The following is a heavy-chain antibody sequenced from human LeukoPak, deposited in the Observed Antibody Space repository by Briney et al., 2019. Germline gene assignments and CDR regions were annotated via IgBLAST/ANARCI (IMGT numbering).Heavy chain of an antibody. CDR2: IYHSGST. CDR3: ARTEQAATD. J-gene: IGHJ4*02. D-gene: IGHD6-13*01. Sequence: SETLSLTCSVSGGSISSSSYYWGRIRQPPGKGLEWIGEIYHSGSTNYNPSLKSRVTISVDKSKNQFSLKLSSVTAADTAVYYCARTEQAATDWGQGTLVTVSS. CDR1: GGSISSSSYY. V-gene: IGHV4-39*07.